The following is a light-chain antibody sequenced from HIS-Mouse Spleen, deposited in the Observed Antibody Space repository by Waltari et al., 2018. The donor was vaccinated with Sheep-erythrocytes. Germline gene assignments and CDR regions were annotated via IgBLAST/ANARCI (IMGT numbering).Light chain of an antibody. Sequence: DIVMTQSTYSLAVSLGERATINSKSSQSVLYSSNNKNYLAWYQKKQGQPPKLLIYWASTRESGVPDRFSGSGSGTDFTLTISSLQAEDVAVYYCQQYYSTPLTFGGGTKVEIK. J-gene: IGKJ4*01. CDR2: WAS. CDR1: QSVLYSSNNKNY. CDR3: QQYYSTPLT. V-gene: IGKV4-1*01.